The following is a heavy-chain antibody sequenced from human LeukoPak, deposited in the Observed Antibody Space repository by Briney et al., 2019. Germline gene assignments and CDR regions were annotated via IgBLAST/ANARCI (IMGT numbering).Heavy chain of an antibody. J-gene: IGHJ4*02. CDR3: ARGLAAASTDFDY. CDR2: IIPIFGTA. V-gene: IGHV1-69*05. D-gene: IGHD6-25*01. Sequence: ASVKVSYKASGGTFSSYAISWVRQAPGQGLEWMGGIIPIFGTANYAQKFQGRVTITRDTSASTAYMELSSLRSEDTAVYYCARGLAAASTDFDYWGQGTLVTVSS. CDR1: GGTFSSYA.